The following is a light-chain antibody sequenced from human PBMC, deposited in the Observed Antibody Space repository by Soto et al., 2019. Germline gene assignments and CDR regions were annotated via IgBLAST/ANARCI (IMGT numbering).Light chain of an antibody. Sequence: DIQMTQSPSTLSASVGDRGTITRRDSQNINNWSAWYQQKPGEAPKLLIYRASRLENGVASRFSGRESGTDFLFTIASLQPYDSATYYCEQYSSDSTFGQGTKVVIK. V-gene: IGKV1-5*03. CDR2: RAS. CDR1: QNINNW. CDR3: EQYSSDST. J-gene: IGKJ1*01.